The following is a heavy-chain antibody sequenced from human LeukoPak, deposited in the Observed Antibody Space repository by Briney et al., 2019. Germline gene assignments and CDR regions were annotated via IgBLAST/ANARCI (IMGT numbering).Heavy chain of an antibody. D-gene: IGHD5-18*01. CDR3: ARAPPTGYNYGYYFDF. CDR1: GGSISSYY. J-gene: IGHJ4*02. CDR2: IYYSGNT. V-gene: IGHV4-59*01. Sequence: SETLSLTCTVSGGSISSYYWSWIRLPPGKGLEWIGYIYYSGNTNYNPSLKSRVTMSVDTSKNQFSLKLSSVTAADTAVYYCARAPPTGYNYGYYFDFWGQGTQVTVSS.